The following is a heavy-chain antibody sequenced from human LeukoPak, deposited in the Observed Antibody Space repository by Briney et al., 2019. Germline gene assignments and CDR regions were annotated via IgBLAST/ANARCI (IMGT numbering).Heavy chain of an antibody. Sequence: SETLSLTCTVSGGSISFYYWSWIRQPPGKGLEWIGYIHYSGTTSYNPSLQSRVTLSVDTSKNQFSLKLNSVTAADTAIYYCSRGGVLPRGFDSWGQGTLVTVSS. J-gene: IGHJ5*01. V-gene: IGHV4-59*01. CDR3: SRGGVLPRGFDS. CDR1: GGSISFYY. D-gene: IGHD3-16*01. CDR2: IHYSGTT.